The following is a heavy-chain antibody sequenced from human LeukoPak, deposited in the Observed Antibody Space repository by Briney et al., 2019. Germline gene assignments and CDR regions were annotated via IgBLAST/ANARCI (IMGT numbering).Heavy chain of an antibody. V-gene: IGHV4-61*05. Sequence: PSETPSLTCTVSGGSISSSSYYWGWIRQPPGKGLEWIGYIYYSGSTNYNPSLKSRVTMSVDTSKNQFSLKLSSVTAADTAVYYCARSELLWFGRVNSGFDYWGQGTLVTVSS. CDR3: ARSELLWFGRVNSGFDY. CDR1: GGSISSSSYY. D-gene: IGHD3-10*01. CDR2: IYYSGST. J-gene: IGHJ4*02.